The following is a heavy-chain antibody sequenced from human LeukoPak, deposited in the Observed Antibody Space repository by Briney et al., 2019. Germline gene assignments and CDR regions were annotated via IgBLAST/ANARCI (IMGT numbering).Heavy chain of an antibody. D-gene: IGHD3-22*01. CDR2: ISWNSGSI. Sequence: GGSLRLSCAASGFTFDDYAMHWVRQAPGKGLEWVSGISWNSGSIGYADSVKGRFTISRDNAKNSLYLQMNSLRAEDTALYYCAKDKSMIVVNAFDIWGQGTMVTVSS. CDR3: AKDKSMIVVNAFDI. CDR1: GFTFDDYA. J-gene: IGHJ3*02. V-gene: IGHV3-9*01.